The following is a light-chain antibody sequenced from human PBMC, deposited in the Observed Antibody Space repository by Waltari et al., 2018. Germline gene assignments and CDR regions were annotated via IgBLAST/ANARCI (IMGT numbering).Light chain of an antibody. V-gene: IGLV2-14*01. CDR1: SSDVGGYNY. J-gene: IGLJ2*01. CDR3: SSYTSSSTLVV. Sequence: QSALTQPASVSGSPGQPFTLSCTGTSSDVGGYNYVSWYQQHPGKAPKLMIYEVSNRPSGVSNRFSGSKSGNTASLTISGLQAEDEADYYCSSYTSSSTLVVFGGGTKLTVL. CDR2: EVS.